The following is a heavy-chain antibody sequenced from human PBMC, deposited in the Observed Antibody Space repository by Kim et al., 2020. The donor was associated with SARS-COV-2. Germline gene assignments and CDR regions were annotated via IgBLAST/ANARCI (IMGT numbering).Heavy chain of an antibody. J-gene: IGHJ5*02. D-gene: IGHD6-13*01. CDR3: ARDIAAAGTSVAWFDP. CDR1: GGTFSSYA. V-gene: IGHV1-69*13. Sequence: SVKVSCKASGGTFSSYAISWVRQAPGQGLEWMGGIIPIFGTANYAQKFQGRVTITADESTSTAYMELSSLRSEDTAVYYCARDIAAAGTSVAWFDPWGQGTLVTVSS. CDR2: IIPIFGTA.